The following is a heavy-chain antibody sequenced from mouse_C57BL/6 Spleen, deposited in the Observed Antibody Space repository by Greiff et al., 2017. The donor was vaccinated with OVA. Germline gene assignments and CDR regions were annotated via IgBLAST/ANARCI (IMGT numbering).Heavy chain of an antibody. CDR1: GYSITSGYY. CDR2: ISYDGSN. D-gene: IGHD2-3*01. Sequence: VQLKESGPGLVKPSQSLSLTCSVTGYSITSGYYWNWIRQFPGNKLEWMGYISYDGSNNYNPSLKNRISITRDTSKNQFFLKLNSVTTEDTATYYCARGGGYYDYYAMDYWGQGTSVTVSS. J-gene: IGHJ4*01. CDR3: ARGGGYYDYYAMDY. V-gene: IGHV3-6*01.